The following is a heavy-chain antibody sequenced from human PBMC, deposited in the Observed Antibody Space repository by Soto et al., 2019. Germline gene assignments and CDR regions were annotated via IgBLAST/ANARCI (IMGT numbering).Heavy chain of an antibody. CDR1: GGTFSSYT. Sequence: ASVKVSCKASGGTFSSYTISWVRQAPGQGLEWMGRIIPILGIANYAQKFQGRVTITADKSTSTAYMELSSLRSEDTAVYYCARDSVVTVVVPAAMAEDSYYYYMDVWGKGTTVTVSS. CDR3: ARDSVVTVVVPAAMAEDSYYYYMDV. CDR2: IIPILGIA. V-gene: IGHV1-69*04. D-gene: IGHD2-2*03. J-gene: IGHJ6*03.